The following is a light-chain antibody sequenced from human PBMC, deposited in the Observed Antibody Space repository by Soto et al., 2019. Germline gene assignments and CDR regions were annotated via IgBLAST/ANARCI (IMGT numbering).Light chain of an antibody. CDR1: QSVSTY. J-gene: IGKJ5*01. CDR3: QQYKTWPIT. V-gene: IGKV3-15*01. Sequence: EIVMTQSPATLSVSPGVRATLSCRASQSVSTYLAWYHQKPGQAPRLLFYGTSTRATGVPARFSGSGSGTEFTLTISSLQSEDFAVYYCQQYKTWPITFGQGTRLEIK. CDR2: GTS.